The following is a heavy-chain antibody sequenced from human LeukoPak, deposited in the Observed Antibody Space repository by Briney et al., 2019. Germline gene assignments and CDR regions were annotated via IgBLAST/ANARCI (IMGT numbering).Heavy chain of an antibody. CDR2: INQHGGEL. V-gene: IGHV3-7*01. CDR1: GFTFSTYW. D-gene: IGHD1-26*01. Sequence: QPGGSLRLSCAASGFTFSTYWMGWVRQAPGKGLEWVANINQHGGELYYVDSVKGRFTISRDNAKNSLSLQMNSLRAEDTAVYYCARDKLVGATILDYWGQGTLVTVSS. CDR3: ARDKLVGATILDY. J-gene: IGHJ4*02.